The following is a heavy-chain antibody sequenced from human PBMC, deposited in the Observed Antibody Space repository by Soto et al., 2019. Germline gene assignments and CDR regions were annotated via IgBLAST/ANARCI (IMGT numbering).Heavy chain of an antibody. CDR1: GFTFSSYA. J-gene: IGHJ4*02. D-gene: IGHD5-12*01. Sequence: GGSLRLSCAASGFTFSSYAMSWVRQAPGKGLEWVSAISGGGGITNYADSVKGRFTISRDNSKNTQYLQMNSLRAEDTAVYYCAKAIEMATTCLDYWGQGTLVTVSS. V-gene: IGHV3-23*01. CDR3: AKAIEMATTCLDY. CDR2: ISGGGGIT.